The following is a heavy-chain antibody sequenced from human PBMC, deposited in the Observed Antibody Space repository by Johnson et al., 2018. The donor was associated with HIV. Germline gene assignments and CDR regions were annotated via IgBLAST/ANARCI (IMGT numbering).Heavy chain of an antibody. Sequence: QMQLVESGGGVVQPGGSLRLSCAASGFTFSDYYMSWIRQAPGKGLEWVSYISSSGSTIYYADSVKGRFTISRDNTKNSLYLQMNSLRADDTAVYYCAREGTLGAFDIWGQGTMVTVSS. D-gene: IGHD1-1*01. CDR3: AREGTLGAFDI. CDR2: ISSSGSTI. CDR1: GFTFSDYY. V-gene: IGHV3-11*04. J-gene: IGHJ3*02.